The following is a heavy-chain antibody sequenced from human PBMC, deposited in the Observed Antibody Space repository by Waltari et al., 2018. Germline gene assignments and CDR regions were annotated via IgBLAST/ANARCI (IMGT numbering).Heavy chain of an antibody. CDR3: ASQDAAAVAYWFDP. Sequence: QLQLQESGPRLVKPSETLSLTCTVSGGSINTNTYFWAWIRQPPGKGLEWIGSVYYSASTDDNESLKSRVTIAVDTSKNPFSLNLSSVTAADTAVYYCASQDAAAVAYWFDPWGQGTPVTVSS. J-gene: IGHJ5*02. CDR2: VYYSAST. D-gene: IGHD2-15*01. CDR1: GGSINTNTYF. V-gene: IGHV4-39*01.